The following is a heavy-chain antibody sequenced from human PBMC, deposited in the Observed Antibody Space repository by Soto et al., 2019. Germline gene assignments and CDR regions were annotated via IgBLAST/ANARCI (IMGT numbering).Heavy chain of an antibody. D-gene: IGHD3-9*01. Sequence: QLQLQESGPRLVKPSETLSLTCSVSGGSMNDVTHYWAWIRQPPGKALGWIATTYSSGSTHYNSSPKSCSPISEDTPQNRFSLELTSVTAADTAVYHCASARYFGVDVWGQVTTVIVSS. CDR2: TYSSGST. V-gene: IGHV4-39*01. CDR1: GGSMNDVTHY. J-gene: IGHJ6*02. CDR3: ASARYFGVDV.